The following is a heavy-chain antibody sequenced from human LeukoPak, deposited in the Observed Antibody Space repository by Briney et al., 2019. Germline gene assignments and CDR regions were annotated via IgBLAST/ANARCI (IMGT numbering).Heavy chain of an antibody. V-gene: IGHV3-11*01. J-gene: IGHJ4*02. Sequence: PGGSLRLSCAASGFTFSDYYMSWIRQAPGKGLEWVSYISSSGSTIYYADSVKGRFTISRDNAKNSLYLQVNSRRAEDTAVYYCAVGLLHNTPFDYWGQGTLVTVSS. D-gene: IGHD1-1*01. CDR2: ISSSGSTI. CDR3: AVGLLHNTPFDY. CDR1: GFTFSDYY.